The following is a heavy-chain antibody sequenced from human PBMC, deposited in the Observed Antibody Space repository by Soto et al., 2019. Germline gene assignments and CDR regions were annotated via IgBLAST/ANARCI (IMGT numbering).Heavy chain of an antibody. J-gene: IGHJ4*02. CDR3: AKTGGAARSDFDY. CDR2: IKSKTDGGTT. Sequence: GGSLRLSCAASGFTFSNAWMNWVRQAPGKGLEWVGRIKSKTDGGTTDYAAPVKGRFTISRDDSKNTLYLQMNSLRAEDTAVYYCAKTGGAARSDFDYWGQGTLVTVPQ. V-gene: IGHV3-15*07. D-gene: IGHD6-6*01. CDR1: GFTFSNAW.